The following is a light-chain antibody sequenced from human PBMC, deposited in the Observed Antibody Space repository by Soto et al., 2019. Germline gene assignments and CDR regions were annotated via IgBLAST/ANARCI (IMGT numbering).Light chain of an antibody. V-gene: IGLV2-11*01. CDR3: CSLAGSYTVI. Sequence: QSALTQPPSVSGSPGQSVSISCTGTSSDVGAYDYVSWYQQHPGKAPKLMIYDVNRRPSGVPDRFSGSKSGSTASLTNSGFQAEDEADYYCCSLAGSYTVIFGGGTKLTVL. J-gene: IGLJ2*01. CDR1: SSDVGAYDY. CDR2: DVN.